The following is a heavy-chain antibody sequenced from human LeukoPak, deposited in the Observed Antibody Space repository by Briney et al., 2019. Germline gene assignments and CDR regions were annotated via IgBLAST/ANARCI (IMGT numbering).Heavy chain of an antibody. V-gene: IGHV4-34*01. CDR1: GGSFSSSY. Sequence: KASETLSLTCAVYGGSFSSSYWTWIRQPPGKGLEWIGEINHSGSTTYNPSLNNRVTISVDTSKNQFSLKLSSVTAADTAVYYCARPRYGSGSLDSWGQGTLVTVSS. J-gene: IGHJ4*02. D-gene: IGHD3-10*01. CDR2: INHSGST. CDR3: ARPRYGSGSLDS.